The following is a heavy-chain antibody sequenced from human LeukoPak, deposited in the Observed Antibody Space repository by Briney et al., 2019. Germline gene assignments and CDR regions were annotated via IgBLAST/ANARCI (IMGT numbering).Heavy chain of an antibody. J-gene: IGHJ3*02. CDR2: INPNSGGT. V-gene: IGHV1-2*02. D-gene: IGHD4-17*01. CDR1: GYTFTGYY. CDR3: ARDLSPGKTTVTKGGAFDI. Sequence: ASVTVSCKASGYTFTGYYMHWVRQAPGQGLEWMGWINPNSGGTNYAQKFQGRVTMTRDTSISTAYMELSRLRSDDTAVYYCARDLSPGKTTVTKGGAFDIWGQGTMVTVSS.